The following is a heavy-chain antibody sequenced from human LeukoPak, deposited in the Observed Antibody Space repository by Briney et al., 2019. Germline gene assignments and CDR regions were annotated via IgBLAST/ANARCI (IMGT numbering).Heavy chain of an antibody. CDR1: GGSITSTDYY. CDR2: IYYSGST. D-gene: IGHD1-14*01. V-gene: IGHV4-61*08. J-gene: IGHJ6*03. CDR3: ARAPGGGYYYYYMDV. Sequence: PSETLSLTCIVSGGSITSTDYYWGWIRQPPGKGLEWIGYIYYSGSTNYNPSLKSRVTISVDTSKNQFSLKLSSVTAADTAVYYCARAPGGGYYYYYMDVWGKGTTVTVSS.